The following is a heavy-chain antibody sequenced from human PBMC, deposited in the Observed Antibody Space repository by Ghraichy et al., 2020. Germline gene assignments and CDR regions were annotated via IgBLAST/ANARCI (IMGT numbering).Heavy chain of an antibody. D-gene: IGHD6-19*01. CDR2: ISSSSSTI. CDR1: GFTFSSYS. J-gene: IGHJ5*02. CDR3: ARGPYSSGWYNWFDP. V-gene: IGHV3-48*02. Sequence: GGSLRLSCAASGFTFSSYSMNWVRQAPGKGLEWVSYISSSSSTIYYADSVKGRFTISRDNAKNSLYLQMNSLRDEDTAVYYCARGPYSSGWYNWFDPWGQGTLVTVSS.